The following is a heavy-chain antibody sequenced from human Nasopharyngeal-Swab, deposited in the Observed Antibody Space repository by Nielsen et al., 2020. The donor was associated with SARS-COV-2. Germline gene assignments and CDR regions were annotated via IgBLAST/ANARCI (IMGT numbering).Heavy chain of an antibody. Sequence: ASVKVSCKASGYTFTSYDINWVRQATGQGLEWMGWMNPNSGNTGYAQKFQGRVTMTRNTSISTAYMELSSLRSEDTAVYYCVRDPYYYGSGSQRDFDYWGQGTQVTVSS. CDR3: VRDPYYYGSGSQRDFDY. CDR1: GYTFTSYD. V-gene: IGHV1-8*01. J-gene: IGHJ4*02. D-gene: IGHD3-10*01. CDR2: MNPNSGNT.